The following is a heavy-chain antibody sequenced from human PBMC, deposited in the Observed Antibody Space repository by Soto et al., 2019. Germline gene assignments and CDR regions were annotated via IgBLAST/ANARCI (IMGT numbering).Heavy chain of an antibody. Sequence: QVQLVQSGAEVKKPGSSVKVSRKASGGTFSSYTISWVRQAPGQGLEWMGRIIPILGIANYAQKFQGRVTITADKSTSTAYMELSSLRSEDTAVYYCARDLRPEDIVVVVAASGSAFDIWGQGTMVTVSS. CDR2: IIPILGIA. CDR1: GGTFSSYT. CDR3: ARDLRPEDIVVVVAASGSAFDI. J-gene: IGHJ3*02. V-gene: IGHV1-69*08. D-gene: IGHD2-15*01.